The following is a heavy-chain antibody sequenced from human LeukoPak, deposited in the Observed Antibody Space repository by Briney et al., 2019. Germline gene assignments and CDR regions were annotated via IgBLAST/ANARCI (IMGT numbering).Heavy chain of an antibody. V-gene: IGHV1-2*02. CDR3: ARVSRYDFWSYSYYYGMDV. CDR1: GSTFTGYY. CDR2: INPNSGGT. D-gene: IGHD3-3*01. Sequence: ASVKVSCKASGSTFTGYYIHWARQAPGQGLEWMGWINPNSGGTNYAQKFQGRVTMTRDTSISTAYMELSRLRSDDTAVYYCARVSRYDFWSYSYYYGMDVWGQGTTVTVSS. J-gene: IGHJ6*02.